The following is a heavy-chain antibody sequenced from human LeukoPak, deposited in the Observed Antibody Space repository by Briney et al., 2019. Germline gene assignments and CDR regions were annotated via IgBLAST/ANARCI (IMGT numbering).Heavy chain of an antibody. CDR1: GGSFSGYY. J-gene: IGHJ6*03. CDR3: ARPSGDFWSGYHYYMDV. V-gene: IGHV4-34*01. D-gene: IGHD3-3*01. CDR2: INHSGST. Sequence: SETLSLTCAVYGGSFSGYYWSWIRQPPGKGLEWIGEINHSGSTNYNPSLKSRVAISVDTSKNQFSLKLSSATAADTAVYYCARPSGDFWSGYHYYMDVWGKGTTVTVSS.